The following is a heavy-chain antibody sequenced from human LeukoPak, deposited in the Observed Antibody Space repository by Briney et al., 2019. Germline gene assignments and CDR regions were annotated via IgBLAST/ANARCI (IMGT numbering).Heavy chain of an antibody. CDR1: GFTFSSYW. CDR2: INSDGSST. J-gene: IGHJ4*02. Sequence: PGGSLRLSCAASGFTFSSYWMHWVRQAPGKGLVWVSRINSDGSSTSYADSVKGRFTIFRDNAKNTLYLQMNRLRAEDTAVYYCARDGSGRVPEMSAPDYWGQGTLVTVSS. D-gene: IGHD3-10*01. CDR3: ARDGSGRVPEMSAPDY. V-gene: IGHV3-74*01.